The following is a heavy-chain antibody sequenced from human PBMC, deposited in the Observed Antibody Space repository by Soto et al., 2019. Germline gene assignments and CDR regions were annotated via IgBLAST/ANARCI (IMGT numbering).Heavy chain of an antibody. D-gene: IGHD1-7*01. J-gene: IGHJ3*02. CDR3: ARGGGGAGTTRRSDAFDI. Sequence: NPPETLSLTCTVSGGSISSGGYYWSWIRQHPGKGLEWTGYIYYSGSTYYNPSLKSRVTISVDTSKNQFSLKLSSVTAADTAVYYCARGGGGAGTTRRSDAFDIWGQGTMVTVSS. CDR2: IYYSGST. V-gene: IGHV4-31*03. CDR1: GGSISSGGYY.